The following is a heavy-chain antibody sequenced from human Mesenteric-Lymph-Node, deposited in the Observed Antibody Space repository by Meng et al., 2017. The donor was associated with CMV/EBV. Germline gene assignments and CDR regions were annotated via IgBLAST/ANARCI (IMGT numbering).Heavy chain of an antibody. Sequence: GESLKISCAASGFTFSSYSMNWVRQAPGKGLEWVSYISSSSSTIYYADSVKGRFTISRDNAKNSLYLQMNSLRAEDTAVYFCARDHTLRNYDVLTGYYPDAFDVWGLGTLVTVSS. CDR3: ARDHTLRNYDVLTGYYPDAFDV. V-gene: IGHV3-48*04. J-gene: IGHJ3*01. CDR2: ISSSSSTI. D-gene: IGHD3-9*01. CDR1: GFTFSSYS.